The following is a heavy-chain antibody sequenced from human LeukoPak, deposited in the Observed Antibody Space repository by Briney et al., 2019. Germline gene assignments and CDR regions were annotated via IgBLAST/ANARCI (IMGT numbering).Heavy chain of an antibody. CDR1: GGSISSYY. Sequence: SETLSLTCTVSGGSISSYYWSWIRQPPGKGLEWIGYIYYSGSTNYNPSLKCRVTISVDTSKNQFSLKLSSVTAADTAVYYCAREGEDYDILTGLPAFFFDYWGQGTLVTVSS. J-gene: IGHJ4*02. CDR2: IYYSGST. V-gene: IGHV4-59*01. CDR3: AREGEDYDILTGLPAFFFDY. D-gene: IGHD3-9*01.